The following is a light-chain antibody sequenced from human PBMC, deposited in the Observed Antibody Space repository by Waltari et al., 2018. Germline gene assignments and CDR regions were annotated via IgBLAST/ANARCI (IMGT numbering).Light chain of an antibody. CDR2: EVT. V-gene: IGLV2-8*01. CDR3: TSLAAGSTWV. CDR1: SSDVGYYNY. J-gene: IGLJ3*02. Sequence: QSALTQPPSASGSPGQSVTIACTGTSSDVGYYNYVSWYQQHPGKAPNLMLYEVTKRPSGVPDRFSGSKSDNTASLTVSGVQVEDEADYYCTSLAAGSTWVFGGGTKLTVL.